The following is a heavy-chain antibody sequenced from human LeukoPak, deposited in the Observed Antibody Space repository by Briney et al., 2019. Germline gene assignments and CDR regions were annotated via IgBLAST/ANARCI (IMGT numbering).Heavy chain of an antibody. CDR3: ARDHVVVWGEFYFDY. CDR1: GYTLTELS. Sequence: ASVKVSCKVSGYTLTELSMHWVRQAPGQGLEWMGWINPNSGGTNYAQKFQGRVTMTRDTSISTAYMELSRLRSDDTAVYYCARDHVVVWGEFYFDYWGQGTLVTVSS. CDR2: INPNSGGT. V-gene: IGHV1-2*02. D-gene: IGHD2-2*01. J-gene: IGHJ4*02.